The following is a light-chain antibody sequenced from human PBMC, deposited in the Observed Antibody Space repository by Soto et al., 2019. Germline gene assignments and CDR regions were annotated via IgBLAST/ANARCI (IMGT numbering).Light chain of an antibody. CDR3: QQYITYRT. Sequence: DIQMTQSPSTLSASVGDRVTITCRASQSIRSWLAWYQQKPGKAPKLLIYDASSLERGVPSRFSGSGSGTEFTLTISSLQPDDFATYYCQQYITYRTFGQGT. V-gene: IGKV1-5*01. J-gene: IGKJ1*01. CDR2: DAS. CDR1: QSIRSW.